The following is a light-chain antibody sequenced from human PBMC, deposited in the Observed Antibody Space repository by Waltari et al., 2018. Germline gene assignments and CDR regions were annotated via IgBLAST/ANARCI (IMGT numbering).Light chain of an antibody. V-gene: IGLV2-14*03. CDR1: SSDIGGYHF. J-gene: IGLJ3*02. CDR2: DVS. Sequence: QSALTQPASVSASLGQSITISCAGSSSDIGGYHFVSWYQQHPGEAPSLLIYDVSLRPSGVSDRISGSKSGNTASLTFSGLQAEDAADYFCASYSSGGTLVFGGGTRLTVL. CDR3: ASYSSGGTLV.